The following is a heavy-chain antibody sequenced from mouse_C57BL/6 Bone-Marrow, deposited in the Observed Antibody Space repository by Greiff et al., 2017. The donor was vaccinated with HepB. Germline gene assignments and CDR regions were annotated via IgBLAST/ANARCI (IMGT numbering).Heavy chain of an antibody. Sequence: DVKLQESGPGLVKPSQSLSLTCSVTGYSITSGYYWNWIRQFPGNKLEWMGYISYDGSNNYNPSLKNRISITRDTSKNQFFLKLNSVTTEDTATYYCARDYGSLYYFDYWGQGTTLTVSS. D-gene: IGHD1-1*01. CDR1: GYSITSGYY. CDR3: ARDYGSLYYFDY. J-gene: IGHJ2*01. V-gene: IGHV3-6*01. CDR2: ISYDGSN.